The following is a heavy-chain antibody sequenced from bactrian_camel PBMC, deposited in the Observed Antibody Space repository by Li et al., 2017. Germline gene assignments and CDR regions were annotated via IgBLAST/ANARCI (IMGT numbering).Heavy chain of an antibody. V-gene: IGHV3S1*01. CDR1: RDSSSSRTYC. Sequence: LVESGGGSVQAGGSLRLSCQAPRDSSSSRTYCLGWFRQAPGKEREGVAVIYNGGSRPSYADSVKGRFTISQDNAKNIIYLQTSSLTPDDTAMYYCAAGTRIIVGDYCDGITNWGQGTQVTVS. J-gene: IGHJ4*01. D-gene: IGHD4*01. CDR3: AAGTRIIVGDYCDGITN. CDR2: IYNGGSRP.